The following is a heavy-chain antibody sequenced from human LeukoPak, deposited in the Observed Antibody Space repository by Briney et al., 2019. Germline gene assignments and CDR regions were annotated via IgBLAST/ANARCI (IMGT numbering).Heavy chain of an antibody. Sequence: SETLSLTCAVYGGSFSGYYWSWIRQPPGKGLEWIGEINHSGSTNYNPSLKSRVTISVDTSKNQFSLKLSSVTAADTAVYYCARAQQWGTIFGAGGDYWGQGTLVTVSS. CDR3: ARAQQWGTIFGAGGDY. J-gene: IGHJ4*02. D-gene: IGHD3-3*01. V-gene: IGHV4-34*01. CDR1: GGSFSGYY. CDR2: INHSGST.